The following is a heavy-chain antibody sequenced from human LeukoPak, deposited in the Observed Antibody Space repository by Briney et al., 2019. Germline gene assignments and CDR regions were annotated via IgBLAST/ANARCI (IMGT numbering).Heavy chain of an antibody. V-gene: IGHV3-48*03. Sequence: GGSLRLSCAASGFTFSSYEMNWVRQAPGKGLEWVSYISSSGSNIHYAESVKGRFTISRDNAMNSVYLQMNSLRAEDTAVYYCGRDPYCSIGSCYSDYWGQGTLVTVSS. CDR1: GFTFSSYE. CDR3: GRDPYCSIGSCYSDY. CDR2: ISSSGSNI. D-gene: IGHD2-15*01. J-gene: IGHJ4*02.